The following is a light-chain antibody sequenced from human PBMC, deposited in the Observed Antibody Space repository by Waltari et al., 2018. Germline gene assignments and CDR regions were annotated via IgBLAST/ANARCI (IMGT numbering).Light chain of an antibody. V-gene: IGKV3-20*01. CDR2: HAS. CDR3: QKYERLPAT. J-gene: IGKJ1*01. CDR1: QSLGRS. Sequence: EIVLTQSPGTLSLSPGERATPSRRASQSLGRSLVWYQQKPGQAPRLLIYHASTRATGIPDRFSGSGSGTDFSLTISRLEPEDFAVYYCQKYERLPATFGQGTKVEIK.